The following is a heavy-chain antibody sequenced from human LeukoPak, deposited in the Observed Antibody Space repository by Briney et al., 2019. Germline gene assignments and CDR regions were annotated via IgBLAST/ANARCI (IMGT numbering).Heavy chain of an antibody. CDR1: GFTFSNYW. V-gene: IGHV3-74*01. D-gene: IGHD3-10*01. CDR3: WREFGFGESVDY. CDR2: VTNDGRIT. J-gene: IGHJ4*02. Sequence: GGTLRLSCAASGFTFSNYWMHWVRQAPGKGLVWVSHVTNDGRITNYADSVKGRFTISRNNEKTPMYLQMNGLRAEVTAVYYCWREFGFGESVDYWGQGTLVTVSS.